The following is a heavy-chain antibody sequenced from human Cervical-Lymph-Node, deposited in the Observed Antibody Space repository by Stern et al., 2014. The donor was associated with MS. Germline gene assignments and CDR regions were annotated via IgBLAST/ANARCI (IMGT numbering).Heavy chain of an antibody. D-gene: IGHD6-19*01. V-gene: IGHV4-61*01. J-gene: IGHJ4*02. CDR1: GGSVSSGSYY. CDR3: ARVPLHGGWYYFDY. Sequence: QVQLQESGPGLVKPSETLSLTCTVSGGSVSSGSYYWSWIRQPPGKGLEWVGYIYYSGSTNYNPSLKSRVTISVDTSKNQFSLKLSSVTAADTAVYYCARVPLHGGWYYFDYWGQGTLVTVSS. CDR2: IYYSGST.